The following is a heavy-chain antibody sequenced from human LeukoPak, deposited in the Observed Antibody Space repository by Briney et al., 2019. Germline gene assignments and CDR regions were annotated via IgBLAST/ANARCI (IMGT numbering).Heavy chain of an antibody. CDR3: TRDRGDGYISVDY. D-gene: IGHD5-24*01. CDR2: ISGSGGGT. V-gene: IGHV3-23*01. CDR1: GFTFSNYG. J-gene: IGHJ4*02. Sequence: GGSLRLSCAASGFTFSNYGMSWVRQAPGKGLEWVSTISGSGGGTYYADSVKGRFTISRDNAKNTHYLQMNSLRAEDTAVYYCTRDRGDGYISVDYWGQGTLVTVSS.